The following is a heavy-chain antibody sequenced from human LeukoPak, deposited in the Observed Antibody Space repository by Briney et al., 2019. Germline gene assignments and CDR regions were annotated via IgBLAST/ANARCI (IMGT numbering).Heavy chain of an antibody. CDR3: AKIPSERSSWFDP. J-gene: IGHJ5*02. CDR2: ISYDGSNK. V-gene: IGHV3-30*18. D-gene: IGHD2-2*01. Sequence: GGSLRLSCAASGFTFSSYGMHWVRQAPGKGLEWVAVISYDGSNKYYADSVKGRFTISRDNSKNTLYLQMNSLRAEDTAVYYCAKIPSERSSWFDPWGQGTLVTVSS. CDR1: GFTFSSYG.